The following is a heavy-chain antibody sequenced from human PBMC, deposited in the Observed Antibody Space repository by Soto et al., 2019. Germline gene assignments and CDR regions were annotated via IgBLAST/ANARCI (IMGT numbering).Heavy chain of an antibody. V-gene: IGHV3-7*01. CDR3: ERVGGRALDEY. D-gene: IGHD1-26*01. Sequence: EVQLVESGGGLVQPGGSLRLSCVGSGFTFSSYWMSWVRQTPGKGLEWVANIKPDGSERYCVDSVKGRCTISRDNAKNSLYLDMNSLRAEDTAVYYCERVGGRALDEYWGQGTLVTVSS. J-gene: IGHJ4*02. CDR2: IKPDGSER. CDR1: GFTFSSYW.